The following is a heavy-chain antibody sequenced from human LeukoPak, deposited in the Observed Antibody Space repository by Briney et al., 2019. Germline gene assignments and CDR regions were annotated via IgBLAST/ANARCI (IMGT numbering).Heavy chain of an antibody. V-gene: IGHV1-2*02. Sequence: ASVKVSCKASGYTFTGYYMHRVRQAPGQGLEWMGWINPNSGGTNYAQKFQGRVTMTRDTSISTAYMELSRLRSDDTAVYYCARANFDFWSGPTTAEYYFDYWGQGTLVTVSS. J-gene: IGHJ4*02. CDR1: GYTFTGYY. CDR2: INPNSGGT. D-gene: IGHD3-3*01. CDR3: ARANFDFWSGPTTAEYYFDY.